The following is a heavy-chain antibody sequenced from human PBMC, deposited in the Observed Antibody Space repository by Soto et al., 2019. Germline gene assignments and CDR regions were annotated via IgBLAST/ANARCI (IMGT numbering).Heavy chain of an antibody. CDR2: ISGSGGST. CDR3: AKSPIAVAGAEYFHH. Sequence: GGSLRLSCAASGFTFSSYAMSWVRQAPGKGLEWVSAISGSGGSTYYADSVKGRFTISRDNSKNTLYLQMNSLRAEDTVVYYCAKSPIAVAGAEYFHHWGQGTLVTVSS. CDR1: GFTFSSYA. D-gene: IGHD6-19*01. V-gene: IGHV3-23*01. J-gene: IGHJ1*01.